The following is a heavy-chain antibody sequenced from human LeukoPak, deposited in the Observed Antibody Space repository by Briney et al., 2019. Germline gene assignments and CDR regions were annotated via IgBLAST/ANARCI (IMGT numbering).Heavy chain of an antibody. D-gene: IGHD3-9*01. CDR1: GFTFSSYG. J-gene: IGHJ4*02. Sequence: GGSLRLSCAASGFTFSSYGMHWVRQAPGKGLEWVAVISYDGSNKYYADSVKGRFTISRDNSKNTLYLQMNSLRAEDTAVYHCAREAGILTGYYKSSYYFDYWGQGTLVTVSS. V-gene: IGHV3-30*03. CDR2: ISYDGSNK. CDR3: AREAGILTGYYKSSYYFDY.